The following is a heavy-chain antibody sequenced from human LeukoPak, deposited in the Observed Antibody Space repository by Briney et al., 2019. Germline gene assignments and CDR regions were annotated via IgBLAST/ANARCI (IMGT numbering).Heavy chain of an antibody. CDR1: GGSINSGSYY. Sequence: PSETLSLTCTVSGGSINSGSYYWRWIRKPAGEGLEWIGRINTSGSTNYNPSLKTRVTISVDTSKNQFSLKLSSVTAADTAVYYCARSAPFNWFDPWGQGTLVTVSS. V-gene: IGHV4-61*02. CDR2: INTSGST. J-gene: IGHJ5*02. CDR3: ARSAPFNWFDP.